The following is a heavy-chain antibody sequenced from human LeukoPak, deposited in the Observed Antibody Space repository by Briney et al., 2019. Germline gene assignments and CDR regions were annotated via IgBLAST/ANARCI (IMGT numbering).Heavy chain of an antibody. CDR1: GYTFTGYY. CDR3: ARVRVRDSSGYLGY. D-gene: IGHD3-22*01. J-gene: IGHJ4*02. V-gene: IGHV1-2*02. CDR2: INPNSGGT. Sequence: VASVKVSCKASGYTFTGYYMHWVRQATGQGLEWMGWINPNSGGTNYAQKFQGRVTMTRDTSISTAYMELSRLGSDDTAVYYCARVRVRDSSGYLGYWGQGTLVTVSS.